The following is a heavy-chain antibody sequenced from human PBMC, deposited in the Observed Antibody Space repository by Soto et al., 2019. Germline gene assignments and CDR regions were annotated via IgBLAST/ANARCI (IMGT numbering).Heavy chain of an antibody. V-gene: IGHV1-46*01. CDR2: INPSGGST. CDR1: GYPFTSYY. J-gene: IGHJ6*02. Sequence: SVQVSCKASGYPFTSYYMHWVRQAPGQGLEWMGIINPSGGSTSYAQKFQGRVTMTRDTSTSTVYMELSSLRSEDTAVYYCARESGVDDFWRCYYSDYYCGMDAWCQGNTVTV. CDR3: ARESGVDDFWRCYYSDYYCGMDA. D-gene: IGHD3-3*01.